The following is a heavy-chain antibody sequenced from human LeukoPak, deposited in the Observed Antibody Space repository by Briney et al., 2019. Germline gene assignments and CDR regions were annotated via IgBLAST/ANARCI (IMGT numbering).Heavy chain of an antibody. CDR3: ARGDYGGGGNWFDH. CDR1: GYTFSHYY. J-gene: IGHJ5*02. Sequence: GASVTVSCKASGYTFSHYYMHWVRQAPGQGLEWMGWINPNSGGTNSAQKFQGRVTMTRDTSISTAYMEVNRLTSADTAVYYCARGDYGGGGNWFDHWGQGTLVTVSS. CDR2: INPNSGGT. V-gene: IGHV1-2*02. D-gene: IGHD4-17*01.